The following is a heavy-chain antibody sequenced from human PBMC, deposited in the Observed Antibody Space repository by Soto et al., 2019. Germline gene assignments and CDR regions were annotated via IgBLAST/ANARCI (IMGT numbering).Heavy chain of an antibody. CDR3: ARSVGGSNVNFDY. CDR1: GYTFTSYD. J-gene: IGHJ4*02. D-gene: IGHD3-10*01. Sequence: QVQLVQSGAEVRTPGASVKVSCKASGYTFTSYDINWVRQATGQGPEWMGWMNPDSGNTGYVQKFQGRVTMTRNTAKSTAYMELSSLRSEDMAVYYCARSVGGSNVNFDYWGQGTLVTVSS. CDR2: MNPDSGNT. V-gene: IGHV1-8*01.